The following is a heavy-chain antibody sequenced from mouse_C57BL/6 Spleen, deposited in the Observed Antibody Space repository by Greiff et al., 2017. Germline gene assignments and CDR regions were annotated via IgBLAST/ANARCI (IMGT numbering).Heavy chain of an antibody. CDR3: GSGGTVLFDY. V-gene: IGHV5-17*01. Sequence: EVQVVESGGGLVKPGGSLKLSCAASGFTFSDYGMHWVRQAPEKGLEWVAYISSGSSTIYYADTEKGRFTISKDNAKNTLFLQMTRLGSDDTAMYYCGSGGTVLFDYWGQGTTLTVSS. CDR1: GFTFSDYG. D-gene: IGHD1-1*01. J-gene: IGHJ2*01. CDR2: ISSGSSTI.